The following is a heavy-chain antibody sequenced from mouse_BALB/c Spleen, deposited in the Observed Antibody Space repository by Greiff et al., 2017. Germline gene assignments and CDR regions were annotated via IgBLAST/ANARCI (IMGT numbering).Heavy chain of an antibody. CDR1: GYAFSSYW. Sequence: QVQLQQSGAELVRPGSSVKISCKASGYAFSSYWMNWVKQRPGQGLEWIGQIYPGDGDTNYNGKFKGKATLTADKSSSTAYMQLSSLTSEDSAVYFCARKLHYWYFDVWGAGTTVTVSS. CDR3: ARKLHYWYFDV. V-gene: IGHV1-80*01. J-gene: IGHJ1*01. CDR2: IYPGDGDT.